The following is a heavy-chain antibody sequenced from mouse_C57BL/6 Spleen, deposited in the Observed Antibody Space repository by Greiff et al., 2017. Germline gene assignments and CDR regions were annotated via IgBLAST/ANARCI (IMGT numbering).Heavy chain of an antibody. CDR1: GYTFTSYW. D-gene: IGHD1-1*01. J-gene: IGHJ2*01. CDR2: IYPGSGST. Sequence: QVQLQQPGAELVKPGASVKMSCKASGYTFTSYWITWVKQRPGQGLEWIGDIYPGSGSTNYNEKFKSKATLTVDTSSSTAYMQLRSLTSEDSAVYYCARSPCGSSSYFDYWGQGTTLTVSS. V-gene: IGHV1-55*01. CDR3: ARSPCGSSSYFDY.